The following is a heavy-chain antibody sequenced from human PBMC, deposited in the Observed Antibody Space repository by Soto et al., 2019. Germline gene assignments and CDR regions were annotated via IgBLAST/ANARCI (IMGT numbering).Heavy chain of an antibody. CDR1: GGSISSYY. V-gene: IGHV4-4*07. J-gene: IGHJ3*02. Sequence: PSETLSLTCTVSGGSISSYYWSWIRQPAGKGLEWIGRIYTSGSTNYNPSLKSRVTMSVDTSKNQFSLKLSSVTAADTAVYYCARDVRSSSWYDAFDIWGQGTMVTVSS. CDR2: IYTSGST. D-gene: IGHD6-13*01. CDR3: ARDVRSSSWYDAFDI.